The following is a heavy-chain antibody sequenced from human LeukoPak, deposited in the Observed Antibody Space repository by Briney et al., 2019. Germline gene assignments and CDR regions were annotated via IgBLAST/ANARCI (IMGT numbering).Heavy chain of an antibody. CDR3: ARAKGRGYYDY. J-gene: IGHJ4*02. V-gene: IGHV3-48*03. Sequence: GGSLRLSCAASGFTFSIYEMNWVRQAPGKGLEWISYISSSSSTINYADSVKGRFTISRDNAKNSLFLQMNSLRAEDTAVYYCARAKGRGYYDYWGLGTLVTVSS. D-gene: IGHD3-22*01. CDR1: GFTFSIYE. CDR2: ISSSSSTI.